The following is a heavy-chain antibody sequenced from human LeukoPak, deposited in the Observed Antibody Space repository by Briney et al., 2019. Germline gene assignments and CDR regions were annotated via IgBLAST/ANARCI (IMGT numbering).Heavy chain of an antibody. D-gene: IGHD2-2*01. V-gene: IGHV3-64*01. CDR2: ISDNGGFT. Sequence: GGSLRLSCVASGFTFSDYGMHWVRQAPGKGLEYVSTISDNGGFTYYANSVKGRFTISRDNSKNTLYLQMGSLRVEDMAVYYCARDAGPAAILYWGQGTLVTVSS. CDR3: ARDAGPAAILY. CDR1: GFTFSDYG. J-gene: IGHJ4*02.